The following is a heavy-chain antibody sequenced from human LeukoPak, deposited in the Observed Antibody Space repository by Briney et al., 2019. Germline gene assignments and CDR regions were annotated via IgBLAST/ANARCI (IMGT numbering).Heavy chain of an antibody. CDR2: INPNSGGT. CDR1: GYTFTGYY. Sequence: ASVMVSCKASGYTFTGYYMHWVRQAPGQGLEWMGWINPNSGGTNYAQKFQGRVTMTRDTSISTAYMELSRLRSDDTAVYCCARATYGDYEDYWGQGTLVTVSS. CDR3: ARATYGDYEDY. J-gene: IGHJ4*02. D-gene: IGHD4-17*01. V-gene: IGHV1-2*02.